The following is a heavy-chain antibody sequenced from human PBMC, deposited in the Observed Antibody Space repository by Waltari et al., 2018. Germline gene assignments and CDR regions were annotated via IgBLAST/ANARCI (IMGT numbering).Heavy chain of an antibody. D-gene: IGHD2-15*01. V-gene: IGHV3-33*01. CDR2: IRYDGSNK. Sequence: QVQLLESGGGVVQPGRSLRLSCAASGFTFSRYGMHWVRQAPGKGLEWVAIIRYDGSNKYYADSGKGRFTISRDNSNNTLYLQMNSLRAEDTAVYYCARAPHYCSGGSCYTNYFDYWGQGTLVTVSS. J-gene: IGHJ4*02. CDR3: ARAPHYCSGGSCYTNYFDY. CDR1: GFTFSRYG.